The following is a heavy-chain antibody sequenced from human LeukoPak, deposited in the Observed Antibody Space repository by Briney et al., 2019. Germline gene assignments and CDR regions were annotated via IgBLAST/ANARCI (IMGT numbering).Heavy chain of an antibody. CDR2: ISSSSSYI. D-gene: IGHD4-17*01. CDR1: GFTFSSYT. CDR3: ARETYGDNEYYFDY. Sequence: GGSLRLSCAASGFTFSSYTMNWVRQAPGKGLEWVSSISSSSSYIYYADSVRGRFTISRDNAKSSLYLQMNSLRAEDTAVYYCARETYGDNEYYFDYWGRGTLVTVSS. J-gene: IGHJ4*02. V-gene: IGHV3-21*01.